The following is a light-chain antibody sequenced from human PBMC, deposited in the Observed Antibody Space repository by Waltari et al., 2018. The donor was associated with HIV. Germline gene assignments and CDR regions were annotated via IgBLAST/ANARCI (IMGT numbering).Light chain of an antibody. CDR2: ITG. J-gene: IGLJ3*02. CDR1: SANIGNNY. V-gene: IGLV1-47*02. CDR3: ATWDANQWV. Sequence: QSVLRHESSASGTAGHRVVISCSGTSANIGNNYVYLHQHFAGATPILIIYITGQRPSVAPDRFSGSKSGVSASLVISGLQSGDEATYYCATWDANQWVFGGGTKVSVL.